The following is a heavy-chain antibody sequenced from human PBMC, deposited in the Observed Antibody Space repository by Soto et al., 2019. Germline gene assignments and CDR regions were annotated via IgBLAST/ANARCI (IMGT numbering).Heavy chain of an antibody. V-gene: IGHV4-59*01. Sequence: QVQLQESGPGLVKPSETLSLTCAVSGDSISSYYCMWIRQPPGKGLESIGYLYYGRSANYNPSLESRVTLSVDTSTNRCSVTLSSMTAADTAVYYCALRSMAVVPEYWGQGTLVTVSS. CDR1: GDSISSYY. CDR3: ALRSMAVVPEY. J-gene: IGHJ4*02. CDR2: LYYGRSA. D-gene: IGHD3-22*01.